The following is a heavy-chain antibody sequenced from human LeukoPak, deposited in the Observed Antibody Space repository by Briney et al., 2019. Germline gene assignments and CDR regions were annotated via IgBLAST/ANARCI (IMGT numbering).Heavy chain of an antibody. Sequence: PSETLSLTCTVSGGSISTSNYYWGWIRQPPGKGLEWIGSIYYSGSTYYNPSLKSRVTISVDTSKNQFSLKLSSVTAADTAVYYCARRRENGSGSYYIRGWGKIEYYFDYWGQGTLVTVSS. V-gene: IGHV4-39*01. J-gene: IGHJ4*02. CDR1: GGSISTSNYY. D-gene: IGHD3-10*01. CDR3: ARRRENGSGSYYIRGWGKIEYYFDY. CDR2: IYYSGST.